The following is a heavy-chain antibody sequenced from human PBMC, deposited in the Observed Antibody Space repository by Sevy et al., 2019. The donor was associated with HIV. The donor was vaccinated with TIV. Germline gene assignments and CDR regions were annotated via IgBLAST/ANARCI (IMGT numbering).Heavy chain of an antibody. D-gene: IGHD7-27*01. CDR1: GFTFSSYG. Sequence: GGSLRLSCEASGFTFSSYGMSWVRQAPGKGLEWVSYISGTGGSTDYADSVKGRFTISRDNSKNTLYIHMISLRAEDTAVYFCATDGGRNWDQFFFDSWGQGTLVTVSS. CDR2: ISGTGGST. J-gene: IGHJ4*02. CDR3: ATDGGRNWDQFFFDS. V-gene: IGHV3-23*01.